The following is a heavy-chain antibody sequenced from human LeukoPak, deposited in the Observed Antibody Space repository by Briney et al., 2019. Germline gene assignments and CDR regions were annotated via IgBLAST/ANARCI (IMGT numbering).Heavy chain of an antibody. CDR1: GYTFPNYF. CDR2: INPSGSST. J-gene: IGHJ4*02. Sequence: ASVKVSGKASGYTFPNYFIHWVRQAPGQGLEWMGIINPSGSSTSYAQKFQGTVTMTRDTSTNTVYMELSSLRSEDTAVYYCARDYSNARAFDYWGQGTLVTVSS. V-gene: IGHV1-46*01. CDR3: ARDYSNARAFDY. D-gene: IGHD4-11*01.